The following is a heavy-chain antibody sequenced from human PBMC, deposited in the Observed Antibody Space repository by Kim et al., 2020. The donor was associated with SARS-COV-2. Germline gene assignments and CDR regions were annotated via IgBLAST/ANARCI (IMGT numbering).Heavy chain of an antibody. CDR3: ARLLSTTGTTMDY. Sequence: SPSFQGQVTISADKSISTAYLQWSSLKASDTAMYYCARLLSTTGTTMDYWGQGTLVTVSS. J-gene: IGHJ4*02. V-gene: IGHV5-51*01. D-gene: IGHD1-1*01.